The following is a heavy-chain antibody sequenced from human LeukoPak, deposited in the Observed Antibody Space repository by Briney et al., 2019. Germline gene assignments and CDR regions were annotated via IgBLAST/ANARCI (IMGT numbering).Heavy chain of an antibody. Sequence: GGSLRLSCAASGFTFSSYWMNWVRQAPGKGLEWVANKKKDGSERYYEDSVKGRFTISRDNTRKSLYLQMNTLRAEDTAVYYCARDLAGPPQEAFDIWGQGTMVTVSS. J-gene: IGHJ3*02. V-gene: IGHV3-7*01. CDR2: KKKDGSER. CDR1: GFTFSSYW. CDR3: ARDLAGPPQEAFDI.